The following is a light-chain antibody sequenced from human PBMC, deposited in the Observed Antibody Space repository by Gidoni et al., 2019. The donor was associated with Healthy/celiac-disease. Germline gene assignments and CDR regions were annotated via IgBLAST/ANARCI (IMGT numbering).Light chain of an antibody. Sequence: DIQMTQSPSTLSASLGDRVTIPCRASQSISSWLAWYQQKTGKAPKLLIYKASSLESGVPSRFRGSGSGTEFTLTISSLQPDDFATYYCQQYNSYPWTLGQGNKVEIK. CDR3: QQYNSYPWT. CDR1: QSISSW. J-gene: IGKJ1*01. CDR2: KAS. V-gene: IGKV1-5*03.